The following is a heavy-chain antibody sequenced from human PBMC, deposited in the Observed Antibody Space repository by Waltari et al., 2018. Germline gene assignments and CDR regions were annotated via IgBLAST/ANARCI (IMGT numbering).Heavy chain of an antibody. V-gene: IGHV1-69*02. J-gene: IGHJ6*02. D-gene: IGHD2-15*01. CDR2: IIPILGKA. CDR3: ARKETVVAAQGVYYYGMDV. CDR1: GGTFSSYA. Sequence: QVQLVQSGAEVKKPGSSVKVSCKASGGTFSSYAISWVRQAPGQGLEWMGRIIPILGKANYAQKFKGRVTITAEKSTSTAYMELSSLRSEDTAVYYCARKETVVAAQGVYYYGMDVWGQGTTVTVSS.